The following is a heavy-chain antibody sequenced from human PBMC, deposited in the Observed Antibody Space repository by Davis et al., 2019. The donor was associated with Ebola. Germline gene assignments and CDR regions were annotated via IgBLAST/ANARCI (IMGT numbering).Heavy chain of an antibody. CDR2: IWYDGSNK. Sequence: GESLKIPCAASGFTFSSYGMHWVRQAPGKGLEWVAVIWYDGSNKYYADSVKGRFTISRDNAKNSLYLQMNSLRAEDTAVYYCARTYDYGMDVWGKGTTVTVSS. J-gene: IGHJ6*04. V-gene: IGHV3-33*01. CDR1: GFTFSSYG. CDR3: ARTYDYGMDV.